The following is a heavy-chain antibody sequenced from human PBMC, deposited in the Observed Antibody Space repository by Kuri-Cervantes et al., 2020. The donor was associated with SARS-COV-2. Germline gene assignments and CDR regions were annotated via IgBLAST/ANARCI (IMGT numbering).Heavy chain of an antibody. D-gene: IGHD6-13*01. CDR1: GFTFKTYT. CDR2: ISGSGSYI. Sequence: GESLKISCGASGFTFKTYTMNWVRQAPGKALQWISSISGSGSYIHYADSLRGRFTISRDNSKNTLYLQMNSLRAEDTAVYYCAKDTEGYSSSWTSTRDAFDIWGQGTMVTVSS. V-gene: IGHV3-21*01. CDR3: AKDTEGYSSSWTSTRDAFDI. J-gene: IGHJ3*02.